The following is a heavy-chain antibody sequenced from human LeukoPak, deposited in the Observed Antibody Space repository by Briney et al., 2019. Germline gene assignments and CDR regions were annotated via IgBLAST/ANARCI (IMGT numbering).Heavy chain of an antibody. CDR1: GYSFTSYW. D-gene: IGHD3-22*01. CDR2: IYPGDSDT. Sequence: GESLKISCKGSGYSFTSYWIGWVRQMPGKGLEWMGIIYPGDSDTRYSPSFQGQVTISADKSISTAYLQWSSLKASDTATYYSAREAPGYYYDTSGYSAFDYWGQGTLVTVSS. CDR3: AREAPGYYYDTSGYSAFDY. J-gene: IGHJ4*02. V-gene: IGHV5-51*01.